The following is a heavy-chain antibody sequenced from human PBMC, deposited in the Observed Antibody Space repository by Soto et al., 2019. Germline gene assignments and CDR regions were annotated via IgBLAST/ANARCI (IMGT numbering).Heavy chain of an antibody. CDR2: VSGSGDKT. J-gene: IGHJ4*02. V-gene: IGHV3-23*01. CDR1: GFIFKHYA. CDR3: ATSWFDFLYHFDY. D-gene: IGHD3-10*01. Sequence: EVQLLDSGGGLVQPRGSLRLSCAASGFIFKHYAMNWIRQAPGKGLEWVSSVSGSGDKTYYADSVKGRFTISRDNSKNTLYLDMSSLRAEDTAIYYCATSWFDFLYHFDYWGQGALVLVSS.